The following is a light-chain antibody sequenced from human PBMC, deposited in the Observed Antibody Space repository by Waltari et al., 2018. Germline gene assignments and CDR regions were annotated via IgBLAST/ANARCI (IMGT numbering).Light chain of an antibody. V-gene: IGKV1-5*03. J-gene: IGKJ2*01. CDR2: KAS. CDR1: QSISTW. Sequence: DIQMTQSPSTLSASVGDRVTITCRASQSISTWLAWYQQKPGKAPNLLIYKASNLESGGPSRFSGSGSGTEFTLTISSLQPDDFATYYCQQYSTYYTFGQGTKLEIK. CDR3: QQYSTYYT.